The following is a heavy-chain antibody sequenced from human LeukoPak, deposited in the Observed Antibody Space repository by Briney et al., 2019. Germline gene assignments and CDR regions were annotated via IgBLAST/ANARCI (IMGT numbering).Heavy chain of an antibody. V-gene: IGHV1-8*01. CDR1: GYTFTSYD. CDR3: AREPSLHSSSSYNY. J-gene: IGHJ4*02. D-gene: IGHD6-6*01. CDR2: MNPSSGNT. Sequence: ASVKVSCKASGYTFTSYDINWVRQATGQGLEWMGWMNPSSGNTGYAQKFQGRVTMTRDTSITTAYMELSSLSSDDTAMYYCAREPSLHSSSSYNYWGQGTLVTVSS.